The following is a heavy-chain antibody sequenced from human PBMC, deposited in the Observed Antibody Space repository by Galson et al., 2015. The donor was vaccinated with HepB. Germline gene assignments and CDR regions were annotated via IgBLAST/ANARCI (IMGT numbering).Heavy chain of an antibody. J-gene: IGHJ4*02. D-gene: IGHD1-26*01. Sequence: SLRLSCAASGFTFSDHYMDWVRQAPGKGLEWVGRSRNKANSYITEYATSVKGRFTISRDESKNSLYLQMNSLKTEDTAVYYCGREWLYSGSSLDYWGQGTLVTVSS. CDR3: GREWLYSGSSLDY. CDR1: GFTFSDHY. CDR2: SRNKANSYIT. V-gene: IGHV3-72*01.